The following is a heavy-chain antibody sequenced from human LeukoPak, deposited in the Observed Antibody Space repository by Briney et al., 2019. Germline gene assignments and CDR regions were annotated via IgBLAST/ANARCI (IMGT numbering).Heavy chain of an antibody. J-gene: IGHJ4*02. CDR1: GVTFSSYS. CDR2: ISSSSSYI. CDR3: ARDYYDSSGYYYGY. D-gene: IGHD3-22*01. Sequence: GGSLRLSCAASGVTFSSYSTNWVRQAPGKGLEWVSSISSSSSYIYYADSVKGRFTISRDNAKNSLYLQMNSLRAEDTAVYYCARDYYDSSGYYYGYWGQGTLVTVSS. V-gene: IGHV3-21*01.